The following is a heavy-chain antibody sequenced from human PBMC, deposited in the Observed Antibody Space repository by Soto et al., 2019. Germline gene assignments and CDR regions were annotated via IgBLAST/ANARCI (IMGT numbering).Heavy chain of an antibody. CDR3: ARRYCRGVSCKGNDGFDI. CDR2: TSQDGGSI. D-gene: IGHD2-15*01. CDR1: GFTFSSHV. V-gene: IGHV3-30*19. Sequence: QVQLEESGGGVVQPGRALRLSSEVFGFTFSSHVIHWVRQAPGKGLEWVAVTSQDGGSIYYADSVKGRFTVSRDNSKNTQYLQMNSLRGEDTAVYYCARRYCRGVSCKGNDGFDIWGQGTMVTVSS. J-gene: IGHJ3*02.